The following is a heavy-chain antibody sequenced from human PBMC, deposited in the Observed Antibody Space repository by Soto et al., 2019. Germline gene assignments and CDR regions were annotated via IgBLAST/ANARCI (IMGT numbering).Heavy chain of an antibody. Sequence: ASVKVSCKASGVTFSSYAISWVRQAPGQGLEWMGGIIPIFGTANYAQKFQGRVTITADESTSTAYMELSSLRSEDTAVYYCATGGRIAVAGPYDAFDIWGQGTMVTVSS. CDR3: ATGGRIAVAGPYDAFDI. D-gene: IGHD6-19*01. J-gene: IGHJ3*02. V-gene: IGHV1-69*13. CDR2: IIPIFGTA. CDR1: GVTFSSYA.